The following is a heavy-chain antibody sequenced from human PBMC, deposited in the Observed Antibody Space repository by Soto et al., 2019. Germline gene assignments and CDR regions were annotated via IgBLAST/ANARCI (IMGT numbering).Heavy chain of an antibody. Sequence: PGGSLRLSCAASGFTFSSYSMNWVRQAPGKGLEWVSSISSSSSYIYYADSVKGRFTISRDNAKNSLYLQMNSLRAEDTAVYYCARRGFSGYDYVSDYWGQGTLVTVPS. CDR2: ISSSSSYI. CDR1: GFTFSSYS. D-gene: IGHD5-12*01. CDR3: ARRGFSGYDYVSDY. J-gene: IGHJ4*02. V-gene: IGHV3-21*01.